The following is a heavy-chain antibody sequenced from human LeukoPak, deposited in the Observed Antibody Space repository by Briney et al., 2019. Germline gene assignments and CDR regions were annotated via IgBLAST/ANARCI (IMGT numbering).Heavy chain of an antibody. CDR2: IYYSGST. CDR3: ARVGSSTNGEIDY. D-gene: IGHD2-2*01. CDR1: GGSISSYY. J-gene: IGHJ4*02. V-gene: IGHV4-59*01. Sequence: SENLSLTCTVSGGSISSYYWSWIRQPPGKGLEWIGYIYYSGSTNYNPSLKSRVTISVDTSKNQFSLKLSSVTAADTAVYYCARVGSSTNGEIDYWGQGTLVTVSS.